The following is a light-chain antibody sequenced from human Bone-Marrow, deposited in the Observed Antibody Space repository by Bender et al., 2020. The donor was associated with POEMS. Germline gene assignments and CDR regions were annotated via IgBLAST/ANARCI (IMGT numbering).Light chain of an antibody. CDR3: AVWYDSLNGWV. Sequence: QSVLTQPPSASGTPGQRVTISCSGGSSNIGAHAVNWYQHLPGTAPKLLNHSSHRQPSEVPDRVSGCRSGTSASLAISGLQSEDEADYCCAVWYDSLNGWVFGGGTKLTVL. CDR1: SSNIGAHA. V-gene: IGLV1-44*01. CDR2: SSH. J-gene: IGLJ3*02.